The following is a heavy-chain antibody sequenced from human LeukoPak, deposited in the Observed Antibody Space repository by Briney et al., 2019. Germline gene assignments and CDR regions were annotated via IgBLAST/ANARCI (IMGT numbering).Heavy chain of an antibody. D-gene: IGHD1-1*01. Sequence: GASVKVSCKASGYTFTSYGISWVRQAPGQGLEWMGWIGAYKGNTNYAQKFQGRVTMTTDTSTSTVYMELRSLRSDDTAVYYCAREATTGTTLDYWGQGTLVTVSS. J-gene: IGHJ4*02. V-gene: IGHV1-18*01. CDR2: IGAYKGNT. CDR1: GYTFTSYG. CDR3: AREATTGTTLDY.